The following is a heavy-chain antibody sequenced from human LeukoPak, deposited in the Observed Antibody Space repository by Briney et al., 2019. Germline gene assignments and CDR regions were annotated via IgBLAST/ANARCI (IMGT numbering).Heavy chain of an antibody. D-gene: IGHD2-21*02. CDR1: GFSFSSYA. CDR3: ATVTGRAFDI. V-gene: IGHV3-23*01. Sequence: GGSLRLSCAASGFSFSSYAMTWVRQAPGKGLEWVSGISGSSSRTFYADSVKGRFTISRENSRNTLYLQMNNLRVDDTAVYYCATVTGRAFDIWGQGTMVTVSS. CDR2: ISGSSSRT. J-gene: IGHJ3*02.